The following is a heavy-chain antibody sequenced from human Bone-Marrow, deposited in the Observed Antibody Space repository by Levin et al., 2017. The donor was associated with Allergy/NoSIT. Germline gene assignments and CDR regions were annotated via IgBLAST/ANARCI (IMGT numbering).Heavy chain of an antibody. CDR1: GFKFDDYA. J-gene: IGHJ4*02. D-gene: IGHD3-16*01. V-gene: IGHV3-9*01. Sequence: PGGSLRLSCTASGFKFDDYAMHWVRQAPGKGLEWVSGINWNGGTRAYADSVKGRFTISRDNAKNSLYLQMNSLRPDDTALYYCAKGAALYIWGSTKDYWGQGTLVTVSS. CDR3: AKGAALYIWGSTKDY. CDR2: INWNGGTR.